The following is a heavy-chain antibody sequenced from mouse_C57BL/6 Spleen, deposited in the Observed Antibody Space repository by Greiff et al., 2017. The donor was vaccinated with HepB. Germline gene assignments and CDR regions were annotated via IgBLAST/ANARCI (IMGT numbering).Heavy chain of an antibody. J-gene: IGHJ4*01. Sequence: VQLQESGPELVKPGASVKISFNSSGYAFSSSWINWVKQRPGKGLEWIGRIYPGDGDTNYNGKFKGKATLTADKSSSTAYMQLSSLTSEDSAVYFCARSGPYAMDYWGQGTSVTVSS. CDR3: ARSGPYAMDY. CDR2: IYPGDGDT. V-gene: IGHV1-82*01. D-gene: IGHD3-1*01. CDR1: GYAFSSSW.